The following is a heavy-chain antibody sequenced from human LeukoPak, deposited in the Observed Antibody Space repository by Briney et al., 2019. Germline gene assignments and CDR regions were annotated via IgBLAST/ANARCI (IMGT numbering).Heavy chain of an antibody. CDR2: ISYDGSDK. J-gene: IGHJ4*02. CDR3: ARDVDSGSGSYYFDY. D-gene: IGHD3-10*01. Sequence: PGGSLRLSCAASGFTVSSNYMSWVRQAPGKGLEWVAVISYDGSDKCYADSVKGRFTISRDNSKNTLYLQMNSLRAEDTAVYSCARDVDSGSGSYYFDYWGQGTLVTVSS. CDR1: GFTVSSNY. V-gene: IGHV3-30*03.